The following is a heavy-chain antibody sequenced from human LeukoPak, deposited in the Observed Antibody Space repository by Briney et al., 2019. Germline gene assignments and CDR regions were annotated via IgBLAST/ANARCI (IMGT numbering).Heavy chain of an antibody. CDR2: ISGSGGST. J-gene: IGHJ5*02. V-gene: IGHV3-23*01. Sequence: GGSLRLSCAASGFTFSSYGMSWVRQAPGKGLEWVSAISGSGGSTYYADSVKGRFTISRDNPKNTLYLQMNSLRAEDTAVYYCARSGSISARPWFDPWGQGTLVTVSS. CDR1: GFTFSSYG. D-gene: IGHD6-6*01. CDR3: ARSGSISARPWFDP.